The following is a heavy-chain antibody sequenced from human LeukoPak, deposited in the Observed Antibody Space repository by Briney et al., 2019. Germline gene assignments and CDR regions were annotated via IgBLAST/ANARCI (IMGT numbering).Heavy chain of an antibody. J-gene: IGHJ4*02. Sequence: PSEALSLTCTVSGGSISSSSYYWGWIRQPPGKGLEWIGSIYYSGSTYYNPSLKSRVTISVDTSKIQFSLKLSSVTAADTAVYYCARQAPTSSSWYVAAQRGRYYFDYWGQGTLVTVSS. CDR3: ARQAPTSSSWYVAAQRGRYYFDY. CDR1: GGSISSSSYY. V-gene: IGHV4-39*01. CDR2: IYYSGST. D-gene: IGHD6-13*01.